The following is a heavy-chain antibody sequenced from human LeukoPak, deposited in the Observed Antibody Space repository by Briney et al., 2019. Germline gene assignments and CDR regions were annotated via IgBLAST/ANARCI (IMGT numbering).Heavy chain of an antibody. D-gene: IGHD1-26*01. CDR1: GFTFGDYA. CDR3: ARGSWGEYYFDY. Sequence: GGSLRLSCTASGFTFGDYAMSWVRQAPGKGLVWVSRINSGGSSTSYADSVKGRFTISRDNAKNTLYLQMNSLRAEDTAVYYCARGSWGEYYFDYWGQGTLVTVSS. V-gene: IGHV3-74*01. J-gene: IGHJ4*02. CDR2: INSGGSST.